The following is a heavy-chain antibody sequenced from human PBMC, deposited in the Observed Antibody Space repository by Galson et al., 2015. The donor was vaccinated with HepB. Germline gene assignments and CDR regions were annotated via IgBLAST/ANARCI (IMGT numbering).Heavy chain of an antibody. Sequence: TLSLTCTVSGDSTSNYYWSWIRQPPGKGLEWIAYIHHSGSINYTPSLRSRVTISLDTSKNQISLTLNSVTAPDTAVYYCAVVSYDAFDVWGQGTMVTVSS. J-gene: IGHJ3*01. D-gene: IGHD5/OR15-5a*01. CDR3: AVVSYDAFDV. CDR2: IHHSGSI. V-gene: IGHV4-59*01. CDR1: GDSTSNYY.